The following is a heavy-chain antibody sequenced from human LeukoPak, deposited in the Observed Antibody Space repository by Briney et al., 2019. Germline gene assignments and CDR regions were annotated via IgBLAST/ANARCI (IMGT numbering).Heavy chain of an antibody. J-gene: IGHJ5*02. Sequence: ASVKVSCKASGYSFRDDYIYWMRQAPGQGLEWVGWNNPKSGGTKYAQKFQGRVTMTGDTSINTAYMELYSLRSDDTAVYYCARTDSSGSNWFDPWGQGTLVTVSS. D-gene: IGHD3-22*01. CDR3: ARTDSSGSNWFDP. CDR1: GYSFRDDY. CDR2: NNPKSGGT. V-gene: IGHV1-2*02.